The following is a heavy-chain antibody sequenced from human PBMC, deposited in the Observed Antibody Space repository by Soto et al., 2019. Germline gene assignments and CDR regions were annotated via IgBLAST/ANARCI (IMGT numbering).Heavy chain of an antibody. V-gene: IGHV1-2*04. CDR2: INLNSGGT. CDR1: GYTFTGYY. CDR3: ARDLGYSYGREYWFDS. J-gene: IGHJ5*01. D-gene: IGHD5-18*01. Sequence: QVQLVQSGAEVKKPGASVKVSCKASGYTFTGYYMHWVRQAPGQGLEWMGWINLNSGGTNYAQKFQGWVTMTRDTSISTVYMVMSRLRSDDTAVYYCARDLGYSYGREYWFDSWGQGTLVTVSS.